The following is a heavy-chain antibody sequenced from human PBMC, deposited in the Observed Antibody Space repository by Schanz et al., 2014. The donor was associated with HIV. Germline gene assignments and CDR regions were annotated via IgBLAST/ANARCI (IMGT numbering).Heavy chain of an antibody. CDR2: ISHDGSNK. D-gene: IGHD2-2*01. J-gene: IGHJ4*02. CDR3: ARSQKGTSCCSPLDF. V-gene: IGHV3-30*03. CDR1: GGTFSAHA. Sequence: QVQLVESGGGMVLPGTSLRLSCAASGGTFSAHAFHWVRQAPGRGLEWVALISHDGSNKYYADSVKGRFTVSRDNSKNSVYLPLNSLSTEHAAVYHCARSQKGTSCCSPLDFWGQGTPVAV.